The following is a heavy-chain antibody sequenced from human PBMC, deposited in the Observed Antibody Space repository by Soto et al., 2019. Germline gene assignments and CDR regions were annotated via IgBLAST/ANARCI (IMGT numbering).Heavy chain of an antibody. Sequence: FVPISLKRTVGDGCISSRTSCRCWIRQPPGKGLEWIGSIYYSGSTYYNPSLKSRVTISVDTSKNQFSLKLSSVTAADTAVYHCGYSNILTDYWGQGTLVTVSS. CDR2: IYYSGST. CDR3: GYSNILTDY. D-gene: IGHD3-9*01. J-gene: IGHJ4*02. V-gene: IGHV4-39*01. CDR1: DGCISSRTSC.